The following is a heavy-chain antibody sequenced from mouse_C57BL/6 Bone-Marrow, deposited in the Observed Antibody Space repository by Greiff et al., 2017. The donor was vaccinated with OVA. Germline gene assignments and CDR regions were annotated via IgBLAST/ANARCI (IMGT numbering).Heavy chain of an antibody. D-gene: IGHD1-1*01. Sequence: QVQLQQPGAELVKPGASVKLSCKASGYTFTSYWMQWVKQRPGQGLEWIGEIDPSDSYTNYNQKFKGKATLTVDTSSSTAYMQLSSLTSEDSAVYYCARDPYGDWYFDVWCTGTTVTVSS. V-gene: IGHV1-50*01. CDR2: IDPSDSYT. CDR3: ARDPYGDWYFDV. CDR1: GYTFTSYW. J-gene: IGHJ1*03.